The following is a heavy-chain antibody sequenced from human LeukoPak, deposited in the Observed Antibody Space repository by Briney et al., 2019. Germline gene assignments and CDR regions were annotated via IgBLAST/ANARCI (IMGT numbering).Heavy chain of an antibody. CDR1: GYSISSGYY. CDR2: IYHSGST. CDR3: ARDGASSLWFGELLTRFDP. D-gene: IGHD3-10*01. Sequence: PSETLSLTCAVSGYSISSGYYWGWIRQPPGKGLEWIGSIYHSGSTYYNPSLKSRVTISVDTSKNQFSLKLSSVTAADTAVYYCARDGASSLWFGELLTRFDPWGQGTLVTVSS. J-gene: IGHJ5*02. V-gene: IGHV4-38-2*02.